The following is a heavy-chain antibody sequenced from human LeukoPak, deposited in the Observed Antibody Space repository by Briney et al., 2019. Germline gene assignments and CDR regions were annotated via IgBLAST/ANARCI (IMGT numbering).Heavy chain of an antibody. D-gene: IGHD3-22*01. Sequence: GGSLRLSCAASGFTFSSYGMNWVRQAPGKGLEWVSSISSSSSYIYYADSVKGRFTISRDNAKNSLYLQMNSLRAEDTAVYYCARDIRGYYYDSSGYTSRGDYWGQGTLVTVSS. CDR1: GFTFSSYG. V-gene: IGHV3-21*01. J-gene: IGHJ4*02. CDR2: ISSSSSYI. CDR3: ARDIRGYYYDSSGYTSRGDY.